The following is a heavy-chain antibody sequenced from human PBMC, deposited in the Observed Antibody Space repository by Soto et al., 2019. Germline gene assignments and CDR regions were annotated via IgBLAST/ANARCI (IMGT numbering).Heavy chain of an antibody. J-gene: IGHJ4*02. D-gene: IGHD6-19*01. CDR2: VSNDGSNK. CDR1: GFTFSSYV. Sequence: QVQLVESGGGVVQPGRSLRLSCAASGFTFSSYVMHWVRQAPGKGLEWVAVVSNDGSNKDYADSVKGRFTISRDNSKNTLYLQMNSLRDEDTAVYYCAKVLLTYTSGWYHPHFDYWGQGTLVTVSS. V-gene: IGHV3-30*18. CDR3: AKVLLTYTSGWYHPHFDY.